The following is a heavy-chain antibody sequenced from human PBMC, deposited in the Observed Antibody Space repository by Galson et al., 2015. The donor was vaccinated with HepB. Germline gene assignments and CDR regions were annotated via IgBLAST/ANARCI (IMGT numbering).Heavy chain of an antibody. V-gene: IGHV3-23*01. CDR1: GFTFSNYG. D-gene: IGHD3-22*01. CDR2: ISGSGSIT. CDR3: AKRYNYDSSGYFDY. Sequence: SLRLSCAASGFTFSNYGMSWVRQAPGKGLEWVSDISGSGSITYYADSVKGRFTISRDNSKNTLYLQMNSLRAEDTALYYCAKRYNYDSSGYFDYWGQGTLVTVSS. J-gene: IGHJ4*02.